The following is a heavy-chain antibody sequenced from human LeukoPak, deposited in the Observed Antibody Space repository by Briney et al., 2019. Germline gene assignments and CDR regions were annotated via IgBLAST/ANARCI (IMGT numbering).Heavy chain of an antibody. V-gene: IGHV3-23*01. CDR2: IRASGDTT. J-gene: IGHJ4*02. CDR3: AKGREIYGYSFNY. Sequence: GALRLSCAVSGFTFSSYGMSWVRQAPGKGLEWVSVIRASGDTTFYADSVSGRFTISRDNSKNTLYLQMNSLRAEDTAVYYCAKGREIYGYSFNYWGQGTLVTVSS. D-gene: IGHD5-18*01. CDR1: GFTFSSYG.